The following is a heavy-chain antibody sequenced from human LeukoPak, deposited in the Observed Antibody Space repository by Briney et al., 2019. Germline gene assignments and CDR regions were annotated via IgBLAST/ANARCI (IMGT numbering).Heavy chain of an antibody. V-gene: IGHV3-23*01. CDR3: AKDPRWELLLGDYLEH. Sequence: AGGSLRLSCEASGFIFKDFAMTWVRQAPGKGLEWVSAISGHGGATQYAESVRGRFSISRNNSKKTLFLQMDNLRAEDTGIYFCAKDPRWELLLGDYLEHWGQGTVVTVSS. J-gene: IGHJ1*01. CDR1: GFIFKDFA. CDR2: ISGHGGAT. D-gene: IGHD2-15*01.